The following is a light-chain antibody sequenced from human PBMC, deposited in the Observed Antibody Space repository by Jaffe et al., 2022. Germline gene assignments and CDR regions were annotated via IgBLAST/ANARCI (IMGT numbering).Light chain of an antibody. Sequence: DIQLTQSPSFLSASVGDRVSITCRASQGVSSYLAWYHQKPGKAPKLLIYATSTLQSGVPSRFSGSRSGTEFTLTISSLQPEDFATYYCQQLNSYPYTFGQGTKLEIK. CDR3: QQLNSYPYT. CDR2: ATS. V-gene: IGKV1-9*01. CDR1: QGVSSY. J-gene: IGKJ2*01.